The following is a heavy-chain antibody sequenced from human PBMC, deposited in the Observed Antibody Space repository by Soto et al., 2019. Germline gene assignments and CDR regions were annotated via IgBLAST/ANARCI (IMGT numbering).Heavy chain of an antibody. J-gene: IGHJ4*02. Sequence: SETLSLTCNVSGGSISSYYWSWIRQPPGKGLEWIGYVYYRGSTNYNPSLKSRVTILVDTSKNQFSLKLSSVTAADTAVYYCARGYNSGYGSFDYWGQGTLVTVSS. CDR1: GGSISSYY. V-gene: IGHV4-59*01. CDR2: VYYRGST. D-gene: IGHD5-18*01. CDR3: ARGYNSGYGSFDY.